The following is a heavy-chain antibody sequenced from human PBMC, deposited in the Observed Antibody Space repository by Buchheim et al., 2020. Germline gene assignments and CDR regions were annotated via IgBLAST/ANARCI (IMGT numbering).Heavy chain of an antibody. CDR2: IYYSGNT. J-gene: IGHJ4*02. V-gene: IGHV4-59*08. CDR3: ARLDYGDYSWYFDY. Sequence: QVQLRESGPGLVKPSETLSLTCTVSGGSISSHYWSWIRQPPGKGLESIGNIYYSGNTNYNPSLKSRVTISVDKSKIHFSLKLSSVTAADTAVYYCARLDYGDYSWYFDYWGQGTL. D-gene: IGHD4-17*01. CDR1: GGSISSHY.